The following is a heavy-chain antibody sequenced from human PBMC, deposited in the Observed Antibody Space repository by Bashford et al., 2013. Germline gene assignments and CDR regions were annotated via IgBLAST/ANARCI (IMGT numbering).Heavy chain of an antibody. CDR1: GGSISGHY. V-gene: IGHV4-59*11. CDR2: IYYNGNI. J-gene: IGHJ3*02. CDR3: ARDLGGSSGWYRGVDAFDI. D-gene: IGHD6-19*01. Sequence: SETLSLTCSVSGGSISGHYWSWIRQSPGKGLEWIGYIYYNGNINYNPSLKSRVTISLDTSKNQFSLKLSSVTAADTAVYYCARDLGGSSGWYRGVDAFDIWGQGTMVTVSS.